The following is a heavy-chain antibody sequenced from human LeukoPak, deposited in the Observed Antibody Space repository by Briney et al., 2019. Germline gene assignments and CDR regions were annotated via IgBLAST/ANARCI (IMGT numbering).Heavy chain of an antibody. CDR3: ARDGYCSSTSCYFYYYYMDV. Sequence: AGGSLRLSCAASGFTFSSYWMSWVRQAPGKGLEWVANIKQDGSEKYYVDSVKGRFTISRDNAKNSLYLQMNSLRAEDTAVYYCARDGYCSSTSCYFYYYYMDVWGKGTTVTVSS. V-gene: IGHV3-7*01. CDR1: GFTFSSYW. J-gene: IGHJ6*03. CDR2: IKQDGSEK. D-gene: IGHD2-2*03.